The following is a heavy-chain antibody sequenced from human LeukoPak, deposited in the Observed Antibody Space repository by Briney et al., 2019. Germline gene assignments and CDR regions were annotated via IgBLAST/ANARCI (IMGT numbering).Heavy chain of an antibody. D-gene: IGHD6-13*01. CDR1: GGSISSRSYY. CDR2: TYYTGST. Sequence: PSETLSLTCSVSGGSISSRSYYWGWVRQPPGKGLEGIGSTYYTGSTYYNPSVRRRVSISGDTSKNQVSLKVNSVTAADTAVYYCARLGAAPGPPHYFYYGMDVWGQGTTVTVS. V-gene: IGHV4-39*01. J-gene: IGHJ6*02. CDR3: ARLGAAPGPPHYFYYGMDV.